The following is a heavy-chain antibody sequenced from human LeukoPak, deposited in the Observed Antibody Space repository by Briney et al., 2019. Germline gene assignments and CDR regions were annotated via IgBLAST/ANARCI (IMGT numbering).Heavy chain of an antibody. CDR1: GFTFDDYA. D-gene: IGHD3-3*01. V-gene: IGHV3-9*01. CDR3: ARGGNNTYYDFWSGYYTKYLFDY. CDR2: ISWNSGSI. J-gene: IGHJ4*02. Sequence: GRSLRLSCAASGFTFDDYAMHWVRQAPGKGLEWVSGISWNSGSIGYADSVKGRFTVSRDNAKNSLYLQMNSLRAEDTAVYYCARGGNNTYYDFWSGYYTKYLFDYWGQGTLVTVSS.